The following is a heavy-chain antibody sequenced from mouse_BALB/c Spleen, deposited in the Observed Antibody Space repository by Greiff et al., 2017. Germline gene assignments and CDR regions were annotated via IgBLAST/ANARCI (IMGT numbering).Heavy chain of an antibody. CDR2: ISDGGSYT. CDR3: ARGNYGNPAY. J-gene: IGHJ3*01. D-gene: IGHD2-1*01. CDR1: GFTFSDYY. V-gene: IGHV5-4*02. Sequence: EVKVVESGGGLVKPGGSLKLSCAASGFTFSDYYMYWVRQTPEKRLEWVATISDGGSYTYYPDSVKGRFTISRDNAKNNLYLQMSSLKSEDTAMYYCARGNYGNPAYWGQGTLVTVSA.